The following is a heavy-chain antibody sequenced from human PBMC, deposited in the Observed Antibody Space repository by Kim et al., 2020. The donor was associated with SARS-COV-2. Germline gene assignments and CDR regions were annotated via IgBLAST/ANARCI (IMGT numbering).Heavy chain of an antibody. J-gene: IGHJ3*01. CDR3: ARDLRPAGPFRYYDAF. CDR2: IRQDGSGE. Sequence: GGSLRLSCAASGFTFSSYGMSWVRQAPGKGLEWVSGIRQDGSGECYVDSVKGRFAISRDNAKNSLYLQMNSLRSEDTAVYFCARDLRPAGPFRYYDAF. V-gene: IGHV3-7*01. CDR1: GFTFSSYG. D-gene: IGHD6-13*01.